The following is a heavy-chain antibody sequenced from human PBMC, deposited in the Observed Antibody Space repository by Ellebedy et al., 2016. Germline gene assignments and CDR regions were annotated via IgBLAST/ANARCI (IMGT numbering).Heavy chain of an antibody. D-gene: IGHD4-17*01. Sequence: HTGGSLRLSCAASGFIFSTYWMHWVRQAPGKGLVWVSRINTDGSSTTYADSVKGRFTISRDNAKNSLYLQMNSLRAEDTAVYYCARDREPTYGDSTAGYYYYGMDVWGQGTTVTVSS. V-gene: IGHV3-74*01. CDR2: INTDGSST. J-gene: IGHJ6*02. CDR1: GFIFSTYW. CDR3: ARDREPTYGDSTAGYYYYGMDV.